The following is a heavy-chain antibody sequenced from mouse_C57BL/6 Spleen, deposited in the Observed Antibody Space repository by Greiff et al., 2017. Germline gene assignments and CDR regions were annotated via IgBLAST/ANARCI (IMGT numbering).Heavy chain of an antibody. V-gene: IGHV1-52*01. J-gene: IGHJ3*01. D-gene: IGHD2-5*01. CDR3: ARFDSNYGAY. CDR1: GYTFTSYW. CDR2: IDPSDSET. Sequence: QVQLQQPGAELVRPGSSVKLSCKASGYTFTSYWMHWVKQRPIQGLEWIGNIDPSDSETLYNQKFKDKATLTVDKSSSTAYMQLSSLTSEDSAVYYCARFDSNYGAYWGQGTLVTVSA.